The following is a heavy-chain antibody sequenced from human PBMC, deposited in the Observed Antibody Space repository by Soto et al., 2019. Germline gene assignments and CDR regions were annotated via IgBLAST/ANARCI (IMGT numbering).Heavy chain of an antibody. V-gene: IGHV3-53*01. D-gene: IGHD3-10*01. CDR3: ARDQGLSYYYYYAMDV. J-gene: IGHJ6*02. Sequence: GGSLRLSCAASGFTVSSNYMSWVRQAPGKWLEWVSVIYSGGSTYYADAVKGRFTISRDNSKNTMYLQMNSLRAEDTAVYYCARDQGLSYYYYYAMDVWGQGXTVTVYS. CDR1: GFTVSSNY. CDR2: IYSGGST.